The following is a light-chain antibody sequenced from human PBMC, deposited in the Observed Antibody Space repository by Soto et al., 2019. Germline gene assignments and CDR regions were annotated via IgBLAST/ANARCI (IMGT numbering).Light chain of an antibody. J-gene: IGKJ4*01. Sequence: EIVLTQSPATLSLSPGARATLSCRASQSVSSYLAWYQQKPGQAPRLLIYAASARATGIPARFSGSGSGTEFTLTISSLQSEDFAVYYCQQYNNWPPLTFGGGTKVDIK. V-gene: IGKV3-15*01. CDR2: AAS. CDR1: QSVSSY. CDR3: QQYNNWPPLT.